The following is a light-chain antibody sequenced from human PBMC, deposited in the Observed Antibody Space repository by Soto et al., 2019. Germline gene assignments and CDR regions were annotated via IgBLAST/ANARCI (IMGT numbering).Light chain of an antibody. V-gene: IGKV1-5*03. CDR2: KAS. CDR1: QTISSW. J-gene: IGKJ1*01. Sequence: DIQMTQSPSTLSGSVGDRVTITCRASQTISSWLAWYQQKPGKAPKLLIYKASTIKSGYPSRFSGSGSGTEYTLTISSLQPDDFATYYCQHYNRYSEAFGQGTKVQLK. CDR3: QHYNRYSEA.